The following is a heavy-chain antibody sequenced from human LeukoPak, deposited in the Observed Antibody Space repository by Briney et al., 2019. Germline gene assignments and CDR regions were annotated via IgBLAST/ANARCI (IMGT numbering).Heavy chain of an antibody. J-gene: IGHJ4*02. V-gene: IGHV1-2*02. CDR3: AREHGSGSYYTE. D-gene: IGHD3-10*01. Sequence: ASVKVSCKASGYTFTGYYMHWVRQAPGQGLEWMGWINPNSGGTNYAQKFQGRVTMTRDTSTSTVYMELSSLRSEDTAVYYCAREHGSGSYYTEWGQGTLVTVSS. CDR2: INPNSGGT. CDR1: GYTFTGYY.